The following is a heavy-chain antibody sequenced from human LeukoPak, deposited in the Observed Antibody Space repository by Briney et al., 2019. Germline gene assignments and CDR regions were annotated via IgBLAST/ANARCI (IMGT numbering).Heavy chain of an antibody. V-gene: IGHV1-69*13. CDR1: GGTFSSYA. Sequence: SVKVSCKASGGTFSSYAISWVRQAPGQGLEWMGGIIPIFGTANYAQKFQGRVTITADESTSTAYMELSSLRSEDTAVYYCARFLNYDILTGVLDNWGQGTLVTVSS. J-gene: IGHJ4*02. D-gene: IGHD3-9*01. CDR2: IIPIFGTA. CDR3: ARFLNYDILTGVLDN.